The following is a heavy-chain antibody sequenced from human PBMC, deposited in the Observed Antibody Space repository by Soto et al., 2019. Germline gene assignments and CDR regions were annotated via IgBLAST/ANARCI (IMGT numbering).Heavy chain of an antibody. V-gene: IGHV1-18*01. Sequence: QIQLVQSGPEVRKPGASVKVSCKASGYIFSNFGISWVRQAPGQGLEWMGWISGYNDNTNYAQKFQDRVRMTTDISTSTAYMELTTLRSEDTAVYYCAKDASSWFYYYYGMDVWGQVTTVTVS. D-gene: IGHD2-2*01. CDR1: GYIFSNFG. J-gene: IGHJ6*02. CDR3: AKDASSWFYYYYGMDV. CDR2: ISGYNDNT.